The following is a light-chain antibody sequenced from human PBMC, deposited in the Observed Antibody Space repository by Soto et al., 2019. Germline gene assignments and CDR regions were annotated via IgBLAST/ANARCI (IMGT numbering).Light chain of an antibody. CDR2: GAS. CDR1: QSVRSSK. J-gene: IGKJ1*01. CDR3: QQYDDSPTST. V-gene: IGKV3-20*01. Sequence: EIVLTQSPGTLSLSPGERATLSCRASQSVRSSKLAWYQQKPGQAPRLLIYGASTRATGVPDRCSGSGSGTDFTLSSTRLEPEDFAVYYCQQYDDSPTSTFGQGTKVESK.